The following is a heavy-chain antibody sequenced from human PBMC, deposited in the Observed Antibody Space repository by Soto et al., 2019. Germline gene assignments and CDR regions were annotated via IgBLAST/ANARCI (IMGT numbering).Heavy chain of an antibody. V-gene: IGHV5-51*01. J-gene: IGHJ3*02. D-gene: IGHD2-15*01. CDR2: IYPGDSDT. Sequence: PGESLKISCKGSGYSFTSYWIGWVRQMPGKGLEWMGIIYPGDSDTRYSPSFQGQVTISADKSISTAYLQWSSLKASDTAMYYCARHMEGGNPGDAFDIWGQGTMVTVSS. CDR3: ARHMEGGNPGDAFDI. CDR1: GYSFTSYW.